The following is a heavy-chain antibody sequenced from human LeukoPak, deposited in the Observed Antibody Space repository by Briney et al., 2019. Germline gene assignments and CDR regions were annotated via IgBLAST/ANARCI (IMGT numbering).Heavy chain of an antibody. Sequence: SETLSLTCTVSGGSISSSSYYWGWIRQPPGKGLEWIGSIYYSGSTYYNPSLKSRVTISVDTSKNQFSLKLSSVTAADTAVYYCASLRFLERLSFFDYWGQGTLVTVSS. CDR2: IYYSGST. CDR3: ASLRFLERLSFFDY. D-gene: IGHD3-3*01. CDR1: GGSISSSSYY. V-gene: IGHV4-39*01. J-gene: IGHJ4*02.